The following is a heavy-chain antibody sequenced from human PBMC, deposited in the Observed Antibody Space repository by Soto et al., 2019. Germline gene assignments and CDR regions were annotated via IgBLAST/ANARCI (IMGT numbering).Heavy chain of an antibody. V-gene: IGHV3-30*18. CDR2: ISYDGSNT. D-gene: IGHD1-26*01. CDR3: AKEGGLSGSYYISSSYYFDY. J-gene: IGHJ4*02. Sequence: GGSLILSYAASGFTFSSYGMHWVRQAPGKGLEWVAIISYDGSNTYYADSVKGRFTISRDNSKNTLYLQMNSLRAEDTSVYYCAKEGGLSGSYYISSSYYFDYWGQGTLVTVSS. CDR1: GFTFSSYG.